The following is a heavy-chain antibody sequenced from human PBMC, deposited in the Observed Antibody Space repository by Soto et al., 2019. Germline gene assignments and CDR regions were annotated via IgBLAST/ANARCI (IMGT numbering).Heavy chain of an antibody. CDR1: GFSLSTSGVG. CDR3: AHGNYYYPNTVGKSCLDP. Sequence: SGPTLVNPTQTLTLTCTFSGFSLSTSGVGVGWIRQPPGKALEWLALIYWNDDKCYSPSLKNRLSITKDTSKNQVVLTMTNVEPVDTATYLCAHGNYYYPNTVGKSCLDPWGQGTLVTVSS. D-gene: IGHD3-10*01. V-gene: IGHV2-5*01. J-gene: IGHJ5*02. CDR2: IYWNDDK.